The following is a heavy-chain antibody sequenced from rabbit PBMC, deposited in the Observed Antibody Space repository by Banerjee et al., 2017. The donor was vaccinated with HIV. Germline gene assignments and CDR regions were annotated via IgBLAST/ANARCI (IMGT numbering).Heavy chain of an antibody. J-gene: IGHJ6*01. CDR1: GFSFSRSYD. D-gene: IGHD1-1*01. CDR2: IYTGNYKT. Sequence: QSLEEFGGDLVKPEGSLTLTCTASGFSFSRSYDMCWVRQAPGKGLEWIACIYTGNYKTYYASWAKGRFTISKTSSTTVTLQMTSLTAADTATYFCARDLVAVIGWNFSLWGPGTLVTVS. V-gene: IGHV1S40*01. CDR3: ARDLVAVIGWNFSL.